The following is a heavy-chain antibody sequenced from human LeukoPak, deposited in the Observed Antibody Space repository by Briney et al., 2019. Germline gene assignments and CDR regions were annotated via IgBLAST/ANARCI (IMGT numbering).Heavy chain of an antibody. Sequence: GASVKVSCKVSGYTLTELSMHWVRQAPGKGLEWMRGFDPEDGETIYAQKFQDRVTMTEDTSTDTAYMELSSLRSEDTAVYYCATVTYYYDSSGYFFWGQGTLVTVSS. J-gene: IGHJ4*02. CDR1: GYTLTELS. CDR3: ATVTYYYDSSGYFF. D-gene: IGHD3-22*01. V-gene: IGHV1-24*01. CDR2: FDPEDGET.